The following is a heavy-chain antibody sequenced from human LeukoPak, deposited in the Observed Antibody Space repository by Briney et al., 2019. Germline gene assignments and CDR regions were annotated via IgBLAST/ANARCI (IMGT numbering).Heavy chain of an antibody. CDR2: INPSGSST. Sequence: ASVKVSCKASGYTFTSYYMHWVRQAPGQGLEWMGIINPSGSSTSYAQKFQGRVTMTRDTSTSTVYMELSSLRSEDTAVYYCARDLEGIAVAGSCPDYWGQGTLVTVSS. CDR3: ARDLEGIAVAGSCPDY. J-gene: IGHJ4*02. CDR1: GYTFTSYY. V-gene: IGHV1-46*01. D-gene: IGHD6-19*01.